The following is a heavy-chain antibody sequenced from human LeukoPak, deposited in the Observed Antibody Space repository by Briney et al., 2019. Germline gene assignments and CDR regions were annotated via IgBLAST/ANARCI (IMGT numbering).Heavy chain of an antibody. CDR1: GGSIRSYY. Sequence: SETLSLTCTVPGGSIRSYYWSWIRQPPGKGLEWIGYIYYSGSTNYNPSLKSRVTISVDTSKNQFSLKLSSVSAADTAVYYCAREEEGYYPSFDYWGQGTLVTVPS. D-gene: IGHD1-26*01. J-gene: IGHJ4*02. CDR2: IYYSGST. V-gene: IGHV4-59*01. CDR3: AREEEGYYPSFDY.